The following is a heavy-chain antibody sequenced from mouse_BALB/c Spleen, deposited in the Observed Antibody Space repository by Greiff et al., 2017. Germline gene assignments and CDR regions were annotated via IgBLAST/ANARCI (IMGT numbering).Heavy chain of an antibody. J-gene: IGHJ3*01. Sequence: EVKLVESGGGLVKPGGSLKLSCAASGFTFSDYYMYWVRQTPEKRLEWVATISDGGSYTYYPDSVKGRFTISRDNAKNNLYLQMSSLKSEDTAMYYCARAPAYYGNYFAYWGQGTLVTVSA. CDR1: GFTFSDYY. CDR3: ARAPAYYGNYFAY. CDR2: ISDGGSYT. D-gene: IGHD2-10*01. V-gene: IGHV5-4*02.